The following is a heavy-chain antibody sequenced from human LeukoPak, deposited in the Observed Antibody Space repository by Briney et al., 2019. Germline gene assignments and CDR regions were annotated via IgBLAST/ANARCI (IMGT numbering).Heavy chain of an antibody. J-gene: IGHJ4*02. CDR2: IYYSGST. CDR3: ATTKQLWVMGY. CDR1: GGSVSSVSHY. D-gene: IGHD5-18*01. Sequence: PSETLSLTCSVSGGSVSSVSHYWSWLRQPPGKGLEWIGYIYYSGSTNYNPSLKSRVTISVDTSKNQFSLKLSSVTAADTAVYYCATTKQLWVMGYWGQGTLVTVSS. V-gene: IGHV4-61*01.